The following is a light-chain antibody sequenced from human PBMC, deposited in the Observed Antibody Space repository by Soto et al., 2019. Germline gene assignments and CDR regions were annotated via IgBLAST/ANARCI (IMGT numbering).Light chain of an antibody. Sequence: DIQMTQSPSSLSASVGDRVTITCRASQSIRSYLNWYQQKPGKAPKLLIYAASSLQSGVPSRFSGSGSGTDFTLTISSLQPEDFVTYYCQQSYSTPLTFGGGTKVEIK. J-gene: IGKJ4*01. V-gene: IGKV1-39*01. CDR2: AAS. CDR3: QQSYSTPLT. CDR1: QSIRSY.